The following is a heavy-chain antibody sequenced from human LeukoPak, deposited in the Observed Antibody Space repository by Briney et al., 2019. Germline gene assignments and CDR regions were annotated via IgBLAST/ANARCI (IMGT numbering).Heavy chain of an antibody. V-gene: IGHV3-21*01. CDR3: ARVVGPTRGARRRDDSFQI. Sequence: MTGGSLRLSCAASGFDFSTYIMDWVRQAPGQGLEWVSAISSTGTYTYYTDSVEGRFTISRDNAKNSVYLQMDRLRDEDTAMYYCARVVGPTRGARRRDDSFQIWGQGTMVTVSS. J-gene: IGHJ3*02. D-gene: IGHD1-26*01. CDR2: ISSTGTYT. CDR1: GFDFSTYI.